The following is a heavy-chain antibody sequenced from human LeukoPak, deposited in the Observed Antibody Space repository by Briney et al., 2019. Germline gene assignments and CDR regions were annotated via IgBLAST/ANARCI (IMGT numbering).Heavy chain of an antibody. V-gene: IGHV3-30*18. J-gene: IGHJ4*02. CDR3: AKEGSSSSWDY. D-gene: IGHD6-6*01. CDR2: ISYDASNK. Sequence: GLXWVAVISYDASNKYYADSVKGRFTISRDNSKNTLYLQMSSLRAEDTAVYYCAKEGSSSSWDYWGQGTLVTVSS.